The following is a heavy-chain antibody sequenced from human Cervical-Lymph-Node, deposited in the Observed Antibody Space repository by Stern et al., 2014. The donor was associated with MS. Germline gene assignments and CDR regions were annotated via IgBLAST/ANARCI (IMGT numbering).Heavy chain of an antibody. Sequence: VQLVQSGGGVVQPGRSLRLSCAASGFTFSSYAMHWVRQAPGKGLEWVAVISYGGSNKSYADSVKGRFTISRDNSKNTLYLQMNSLRSEDTAVYYWARANYDFWSGYPDFHYYGMDVWGQGTTVTVSS. CDR1: GFTFSSYA. CDR2: ISYGGSNK. D-gene: IGHD3-3*01. J-gene: IGHJ6*02. V-gene: IGHV3-30-3*01. CDR3: ARANYDFWSGYPDFHYYGMDV.